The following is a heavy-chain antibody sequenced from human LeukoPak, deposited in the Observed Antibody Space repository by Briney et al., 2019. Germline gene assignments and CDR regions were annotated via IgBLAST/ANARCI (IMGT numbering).Heavy chain of an antibody. V-gene: IGHV3-73*01. D-gene: IGHD5-12*01. Sequence: GGSLRLSCAASGFTFSSYEMNWVRQASGKGLEWVGRIRSKANSYATAYAASVKGRFTISRDDSENTAYLQMNSLKTEDTAVYYCTRYSGYSIYYYYYMDVWGKGTTVTVSS. CDR3: TRYSGYSIYYYYYMDV. J-gene: IGHJ6*03. CDR2: IRSKANSYAT. CDR1: GFTFSSYE.